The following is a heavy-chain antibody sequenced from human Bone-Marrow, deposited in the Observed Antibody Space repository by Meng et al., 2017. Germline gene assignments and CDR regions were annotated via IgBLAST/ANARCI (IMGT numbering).Heavy chain of an antibody. J-gene: IGHJ2*01. CDR2: IIPIFGTA. D-gene: IGHD6-19*01. CDR1: GGTFSSYA. Sequence: VRRGQLGAEVRKPGSAVKVSCKASGGTFSSYAISWVRQDHGQGLECMGGIIPIFGTANYAQKFQGRVTITTDESTSTAYMELSSLRSEDTAVYYCARAAVADLNWYFDLWGRGTLVTVSS. V-gene: IGHV1-69*05. CDR3: ARAAVADLNWYFDL.